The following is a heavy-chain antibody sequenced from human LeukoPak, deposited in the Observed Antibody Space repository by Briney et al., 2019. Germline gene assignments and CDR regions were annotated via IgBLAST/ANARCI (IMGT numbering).Heavy chain of an antibody. CDR2: ISYDGSSK. D-gene: IGHD5-18*01. CDR1: GFTFSSYG. CDR3: VRVHVGTDMVDIDY. Sequence: GGSLRLSCAASGFTFSSYGMHWVRQAPGKGLEWVAVISYDGSSKFYADSVKGRFTISRDNSKNTLYLQLNSLRAEDTAVYYCVRVHVGTDMVDIDYWGQGTLVTVSS. V-gene: IGHV3-30*03. J-gene: IGHJ4*02.